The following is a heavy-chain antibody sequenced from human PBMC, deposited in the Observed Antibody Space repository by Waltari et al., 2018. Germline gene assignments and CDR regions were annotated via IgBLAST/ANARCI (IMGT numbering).Heavy chain of an antibody. V-gene: IGHV4-30-4*08. D-gene: IGHD6-13*01. CDR3: ARDTGSIAAAGTRGAFDI. J-gene: IGHJ3*02. Sequence: QVQLQESGPGLVKPSQTLSLTCTVSGGSISSGDYYWNWIRPPPGQGLEWIGYIYYSGSTYYNPSLKSRVTISVDTSKNQFSLKLSSVTAADTAVYYCARDTGSIAAAGTRGAFDIWGQGTMVTVSS. CDR2: IYYSGST. CDR1: GGSISSGDYY.